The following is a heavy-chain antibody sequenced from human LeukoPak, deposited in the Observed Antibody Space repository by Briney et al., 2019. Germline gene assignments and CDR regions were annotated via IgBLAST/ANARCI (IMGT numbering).Heavy chain of an antibody. Sequence: SETLSLTCTVSGGSISSGDYYWSWIRQPPGKGLEWIGYIYYSGSTYYNPSLKSRVAISVDTSKNQFSLKLSSVTAADTAVYYCARGYCTNGVCQNEAFDIWGQGTMVTVSS. CDR3: ARGYCTNGVCQNEAFDI. CDR1: GGSISSGDYY. J-gene: IGHJ3*02. D-gene: IGHD2-8*01. V-gene: IGHV4-30-4*01. CDR2: IYYSGST.